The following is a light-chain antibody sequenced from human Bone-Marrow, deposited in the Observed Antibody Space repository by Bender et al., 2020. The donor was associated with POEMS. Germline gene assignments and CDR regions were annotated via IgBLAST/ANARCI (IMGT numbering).Light chain of an antibody. Sequence: QSALTQPPSASGSPGQSVTISCTGTSSDVGDYTAVSWYQQHPGKAPKLMIFDVNNRPSGVSNRFSGSKSDNTASLTVSGLQADDEAYYYCSSYTTSTTVVFGGGTKVTVL. CDR2: DVN. J-gene: IGLJ2*01. CDR3: SSYTTSTTVV. V-gene: IGLV2-14*01. CDR1: SSDVGDYTA.